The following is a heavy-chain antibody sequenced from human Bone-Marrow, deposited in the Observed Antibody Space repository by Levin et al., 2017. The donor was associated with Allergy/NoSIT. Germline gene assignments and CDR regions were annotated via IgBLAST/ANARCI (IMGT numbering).Heavy chain of an antibody. J-gene: IGHJ4*02. CDR3: ARTLAFDNGWYPFDY. CDR1: GFSLTTSEMC. D-gene: IGHD6-19*01. Sequence: QTLSLTCTFSGFSLTTSEMCVTWIRQPPGKALEWLARIDWDDNKYYSTSLKTRLTISKDTSKNQVLLTMTNIDPMDTATYFCARTLAFDNGWYPFDYWGQGTVVTVSS. V-gene: IGHV2-70*11. CDR2: IDWDDNK.